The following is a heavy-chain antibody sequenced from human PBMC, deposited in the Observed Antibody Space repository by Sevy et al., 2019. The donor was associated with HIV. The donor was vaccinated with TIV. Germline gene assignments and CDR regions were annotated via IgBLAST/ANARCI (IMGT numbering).Heavy chain of an antibody. D-gene: IGHD6-19*01. CDR1: GFTFGNYD. CDR2: ILFDGSDK. J-gene: IGHJ6*02. V-gene: IGHV3-30*03. Sequence: GGCLRLYCASSGFTFGNYDIHWIRQAPGKGLECVAAILFDGSDKFYGDSVGGRSTISRDNSRNTVFLQMNSLRSEDTAIYYCARDGKSVPGTGGFDVWGLGITVTVSS. CDR3: ARDGKSVPGTGGFDV.